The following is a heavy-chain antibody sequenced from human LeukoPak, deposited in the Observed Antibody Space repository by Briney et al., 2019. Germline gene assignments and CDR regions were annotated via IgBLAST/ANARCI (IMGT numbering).Heavy chain of an antibody. J-gene: IGHJ4*02. V-gene: IGHV3-53*04. Sequence: GGSLRLSCAASGFTISNYYMSWVRQAPGKGLEWVSVIYTGGNTYYTDAVKGRFTISRHNSKNTLYLQMNNLRAEDTAVYYCARGGPATTIDYWGRGTLVTVCS. D-gene: IGHD1-1*01. CDR2: IYTGGNT. CDR3: ARGGPATTIDY. CDR1: GFTISNYY.